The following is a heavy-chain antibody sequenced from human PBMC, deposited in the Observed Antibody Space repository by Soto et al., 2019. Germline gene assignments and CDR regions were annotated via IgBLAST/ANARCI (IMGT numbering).Heavy chain of an antibody. Sequence: QVQLVQSGVEVKLPGASVKLSCKASGYSLSNYGLTWVRQVPGQGLEWIGWVSGYNRNTNYAQKFEDRVTMTTDASTSTVYMELRGLKCDGTGISYCARERQWEYRIYWGQGTLLTVSP. CDR1: GYSLSNYG. CDR2: VSGYNRNT. J-gene: IGHJ4*02. CDR3: ARERQWEYRIY. V-gene: IGHV1-18*01. D-gene: IGHD1-26*01.